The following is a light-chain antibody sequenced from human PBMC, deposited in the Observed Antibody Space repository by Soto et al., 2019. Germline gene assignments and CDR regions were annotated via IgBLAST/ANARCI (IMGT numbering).Light chain of an antibody. CDR3: QHYNSYS. V-gene: IGKV1-5*03. CDR1: QTISSW. J-gene: IGKJ1*01. Sequence: DIQMTQSPSTLSGSVGDRVTITCRASQTISSWLAWYQQKPVKAPKLLIYKASTLKSGVPSRFSGSGSGTEFTLTISSLQPDDFATYYCQHYNSYSFGQGTKVEIK. CDR2: KAS.